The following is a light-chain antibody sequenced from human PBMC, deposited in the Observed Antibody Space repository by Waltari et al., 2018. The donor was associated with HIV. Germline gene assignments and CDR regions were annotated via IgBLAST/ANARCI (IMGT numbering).Light chain of an antibody. CDR3: CSYAGSTIPVV. CDR1: SSDVGIYNL. Sequence: QSALTQPASVSGSPGQSITISCTGTSSDVGIYNLVSWYQQHPGKAPKLIIYEVSERPSGVSTRFSGSKSGNTASLTISGLQAEDEADYFCCSYAGSTIPVVFGGGTKLTVL. J-gene: IGLJ2*01. V-gene: IGLV2-23*02. CDR2: EVS.